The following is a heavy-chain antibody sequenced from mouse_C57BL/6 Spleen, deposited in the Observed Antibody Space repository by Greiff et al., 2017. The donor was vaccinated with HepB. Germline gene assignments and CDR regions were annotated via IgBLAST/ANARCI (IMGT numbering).Heavy chain of an antibody. J-gene: IGHJ2*01. CDR2: IYPSDSET. V-gene: IGHV1-61*01. CDR3: ARGDYYGPLFDY. Sequence: QVQLQQPGAELVRPGSSVKLSCKASGYTFTSYWMDWVKQRPGQGLEWIGNIYPSDSETHYNQKFKDKATLTVDKSSSTAYMQLSSLTSEDSAVYYCARGDYYGPLFDYWGQGTTLTVSS. D-gene: IGHD1-1*01. CDR1: GYTFTSYW.